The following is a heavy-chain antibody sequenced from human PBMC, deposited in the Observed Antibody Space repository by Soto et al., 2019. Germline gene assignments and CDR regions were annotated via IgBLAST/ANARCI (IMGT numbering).Heavy chain of an antibody. J-gene: IGHJ5*02. CDR3: AKDLYYDSPTPNWFDP. D-gene: IGHD3-3*01. V-gene: IGHV1-69*13. CDR2: IIPIFGTA. Sequence: SVKVSCKASGGTFSSYAISWVRQAPGQGLEWMGGIIPIFGTANYAQKFQGRVTITADESTSTAYMELSSLRAEDTAVYYCAKDLYYDSPTPNWFDPWGQGTLVTVSS. CDR1: GGTFSSYA.